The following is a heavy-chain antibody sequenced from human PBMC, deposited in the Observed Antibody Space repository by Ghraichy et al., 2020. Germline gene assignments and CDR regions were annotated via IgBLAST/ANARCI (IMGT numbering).Heavy chain of an antibody. CDR3: AHGWGEFGGKMTYYFDY. J-gene: IGHJ4*02. Sequence: SGPTLVKPTQTLTLTCTFSGFSLSTSGVGVGWIRQPPGKALEWLALIYWDDDKRYSPSLKSRLTITKDTSKNQVVLTMTNMDPVDTATYYCAHGWGEFGGKMTYYFDYWGQGTLVTVSS. D-gene: IGHD4-23*01. CDR2: IYWDDDK. CDR1: GFSLSTSGVG. V-gene: IGHV2-5*02.